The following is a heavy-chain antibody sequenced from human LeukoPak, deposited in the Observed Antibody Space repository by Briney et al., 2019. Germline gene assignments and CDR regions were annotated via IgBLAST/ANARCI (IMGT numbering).Heavy chain of an antibody. CDR1: GFTFSNYG. CDR2: IKSKTDGGTT. J-gene: IGHJ4*02. D-gene: IGHD3-10*01. CDR3: TLPWGSGSYYDY. V-gene: IGHV3-15*01. Sequence: KSGGSLRLSCAASGFTFSNYGMHWVRQAPGKGLEWVGHIKSKTDGGTTDYAAPVKGRFTISRDDSKNTLFLQMNSLKTEDTAVYYCTLPWGSGSYYDYWGQGTLVTVSS.